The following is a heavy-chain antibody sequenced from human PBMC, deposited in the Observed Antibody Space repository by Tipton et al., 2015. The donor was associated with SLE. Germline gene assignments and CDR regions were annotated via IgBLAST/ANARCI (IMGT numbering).Heavy chain of an antibody. D-gene: IGHD1-26*01. J-gene: IGHJ4*02. Sequence: TLSLTCSVSGGPISSHYWTWIRQPPGKGLEWIGYIYYSGSTNYNPSLKSRVTISVDTSKNQFSLKLSSVTAADTAVYYCARDRYSGSYFDYWGQGTLVTVSS. V-gene: IGHV4-59*11. CDR1: GGPISSHY. CDR3: ARDRYSGSYFDY. CDR2: IYYSGST.